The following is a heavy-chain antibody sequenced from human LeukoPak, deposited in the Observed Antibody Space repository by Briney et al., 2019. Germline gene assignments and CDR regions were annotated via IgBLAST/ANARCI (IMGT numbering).Heavy chain of an antibody. J-gene: IGHJ6*02. V-gene: IGHV3-9*01. CDR1: GFFFDDNG. Sequence: GRSLRLSCAASGFFFDDNGMHWVRQVPGKGLEWVSGISWQSNTRKYADSVRGRFTISRDNAKNSLYLQMNSLKLEDTALYYCVKDRDFWSGLDVWGQGTMVTVS. CDR2: ISWQSNTR. CDR3: VKDRDFWSGLDV. D-gene: IGHD3-3*01.